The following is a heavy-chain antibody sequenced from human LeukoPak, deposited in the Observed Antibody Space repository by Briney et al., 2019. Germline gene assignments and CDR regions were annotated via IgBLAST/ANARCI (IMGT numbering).Heavy chain of an antibody. Sequence: GASVKVSCKASGGTFSSYAISWVRQAPGQGLEWMGRIIPILGIANYAQKFQGRVTITADKSTSTAYMELSSLRSEDTAVYYCARGESRIAASYYYYYMDVWGKGTTVTVSS. CDR2: IIPILGIA. V-gene: IGHV1-69*04. D-gene: IGHD6-6*01. J-gene: IGHJ6*03. CDR1: GGTFSSYA. CDR3: ARGESRIAASYYYYYMDV.